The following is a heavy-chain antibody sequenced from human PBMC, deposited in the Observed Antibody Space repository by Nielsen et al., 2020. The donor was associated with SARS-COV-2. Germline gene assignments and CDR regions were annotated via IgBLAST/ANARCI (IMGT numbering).Heavy chain of an antibody. CDR3: ARGGDTSLVPYFNGLDV. D-gene: IGHD5-18*01. Sequence: ASVKVSCKASDYSFTTFGIHWVRQTPGQGLEWMGWISTHTAYAQNLQGRVTMTTDTSTSTAYVELRSLSSDDTAVYYCARGGDTSLVPYFNGLDVWGQGTTVTVSS. CDR1: DYSFTTFG. J-gene: IGHJ6*02. CDR2: ISTHTA. V-gene: IGHV1-18*01.